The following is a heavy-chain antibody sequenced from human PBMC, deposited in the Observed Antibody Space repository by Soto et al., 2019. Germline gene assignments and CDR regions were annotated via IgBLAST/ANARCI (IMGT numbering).Heavy chain of an antibody. Sequence: EVQLLESGGGLVQPGGSLRLSCAASGLTFSHNAMSWVRQAPGKGLEWVSTISGYGRVTYYTDSVKGRFTISRDNSKNTVYMQMNSLRAEDTAVYYCANRGDDIKFFQHWGQGTLVTVSS. J-gene: IGHJ1*01. CDR3: ANRGDDIKFFQH. CDR2: ISGYGRVT. CDR1: GLTFSHNA. D-gene: IGHD2-21*02. V-gene: IGHV3-23*01.